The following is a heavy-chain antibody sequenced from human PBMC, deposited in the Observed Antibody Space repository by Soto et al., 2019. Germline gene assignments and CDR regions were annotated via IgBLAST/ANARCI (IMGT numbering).Heavy chain of an antibody. CDR1: GDTFTSYA. J-gene: IGHJ4*02. Sequence: GASVKVSCKASGDTFTSYAMHCVRQAPGQRLEWMGWINAGNGNTKYSQKFQGRVTITRDTSASTAYMELSSLRPEDTAVYYCARLGGGGSGSYDYWGQGTLVTVSS. CDR2: INAGNGNT. V-gene: IGHV1-3*01. D-gene: IGHD3-10*01. CDR3: ARLGGGGSGSYDY.